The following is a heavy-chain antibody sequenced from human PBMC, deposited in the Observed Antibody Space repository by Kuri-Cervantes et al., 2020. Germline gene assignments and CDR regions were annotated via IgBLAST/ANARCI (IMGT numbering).Heavy chain of an antibody. J-gene: IGHJ5*02. D-gene: IGHD1-14*01. CDR1: GGSFSDYY. CDR2: INHSGGT. V-gene: IGHV4-34*01. CDR3: ARGRNGDTTSPP. Sequence: SQTLSLTCAVYGGSFSDYYWNWIRQPPGKGLEWIGEINHSGGTNYNPSLKSRVTMSVDTSKNQFSLHLTSLTAADTAMYYCARGRNGDTTSPPWGQGTLVTDSS.